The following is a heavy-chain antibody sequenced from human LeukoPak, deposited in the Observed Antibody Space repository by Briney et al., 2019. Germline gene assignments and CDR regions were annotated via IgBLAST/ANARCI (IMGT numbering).Heavy chain of an antibody. CDR1: GFTFSNAW. J-gene: IGHJ4*02. V-gene: IGHV3-15*01. CDR3: TTLTPRGYSYGTDY. Sequence: PGGSLRLSCAASGFTFSNAWMSWVRQAPGKGLEWVGRIKSKTDGGTTDYAAPVKGRFTISRDDSKNTLYLQMNSLKTEDTAVYYCTTLTPRGYSYGTDYWGQGTLVTVSS. CDR2: IKSKTDGGTT. D-gene: IGHD5-18*01.